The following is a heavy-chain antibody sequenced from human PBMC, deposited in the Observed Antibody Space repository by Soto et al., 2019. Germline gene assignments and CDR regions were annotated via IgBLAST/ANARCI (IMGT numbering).Heavy chain of an antibody. D-gene: IGHD3-22*01. J-gene: IGHJ4*02. CDR3: AKKVVVITF. CDR2: IWYDGSNK. V-gene: IGHV3-33*06. Sequence: GGSLRLSCAASGFTFSSYGMHWVRQAPGKGLEWVAVIWYDGSNKYYADSVKGRFTISRDNSKNTLYLQMNSLRAEDTAVYYCAKKVVVITFWGQGTLVTVSS. CDR1: GFTFSSYG.